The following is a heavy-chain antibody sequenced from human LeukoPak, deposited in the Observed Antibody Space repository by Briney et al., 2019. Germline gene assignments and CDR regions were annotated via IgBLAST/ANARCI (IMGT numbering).Heavy chain of an antibody. CDR2: VSAYNGNT. Sequence: ASVKVSCKASGYTFTSYGISWVRQAPGQGLEWMGWVSAYNGNTNYAQKLQGRVTMTTDTSTSTAYMELRSLRSDDTAVYYCARVECSSTSCYSRYYFDYWGQGTLVTVSS. J-gene: IGHJ4*02. V-gene: IGHV1-18*04. D-gene: IGHD2-2*01. CDR1: GYTFTSYG. CDR3: ARVECSSTSCYSRYYFDY.